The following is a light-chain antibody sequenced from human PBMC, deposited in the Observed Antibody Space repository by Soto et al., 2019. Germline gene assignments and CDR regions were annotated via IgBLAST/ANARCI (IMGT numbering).Light chain of an antibody. CDR2: GAS. J-gene: IGKJ1*01. CDR1: QSLSSSF. CDR3: HQFATTRS. Sequence: EIVLTQSPGTLSLSPGQRATLSCRASQSLSSSFLAWYQQKPGQAPRLIIYGASSRAAGIPDRFSGSGSGTDFTLTISSLEPEDFAVYCCHQFATTRSFGQGTKVDIK. V-gene: IGKV3-20*01.